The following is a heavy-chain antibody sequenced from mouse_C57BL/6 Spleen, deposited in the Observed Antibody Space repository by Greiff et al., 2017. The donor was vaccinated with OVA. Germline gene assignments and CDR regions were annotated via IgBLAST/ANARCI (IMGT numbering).Heavy chain of an antibody. D-gene: IGHD1-1*01. CDR3: LYGSSYGDY. J-gene: IGHJ2*01. CDR1: GYTFTDYY. Sequence: QVQLQQSGAELVRPGASVKLSCKASGYTFTDYYINWVKQRPGQGLEWIARIYPGSGNTYYNEKFKGKATLTAEKSSSTAYMQLSSLTSEDSAVYFCLYGSSYGDYWGQGTTLTVSS. CDR2: IYPGSGNT. V-gene: IGHV1-76*01.